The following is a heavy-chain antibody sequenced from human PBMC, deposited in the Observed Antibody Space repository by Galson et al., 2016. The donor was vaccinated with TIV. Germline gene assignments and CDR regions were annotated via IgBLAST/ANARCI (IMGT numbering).Heavy chain of an antibody. CDR2: INPNTGGT. CDR1: GYTFKDFY. J-gene: IGHJ4*02. D-gene: IGHD1-1*01. CDR3: APNDGGSMNPPFDY. Sequence: SVMVSCKASGYTFKDFYIHWVRQAPRHGLEWMGWINPNTGGTLFAQKFQGRVTMTRDTSINTAYMELSNLRSDDTAVYYCAPNDGGSMNPPFDYWGQGTLVTVAS. V-gene: IGHV1-2*02.